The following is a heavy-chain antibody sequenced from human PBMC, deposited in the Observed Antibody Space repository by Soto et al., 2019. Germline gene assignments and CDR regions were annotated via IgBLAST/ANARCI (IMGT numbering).Heavy chain of an antibody. CDR3: TGHLGELSVPRAFDI. CDR2: IRSKTNSYAT. Sequence: EVQLVESGGGLVQPGGSLRLSCAASGFTVSGSAVHWVRQASGKGLEWVGRIRSKTNSYATAYAASVKGRFTISRDDSKNTAYLKMNGLKTEATAVYYCTGHLGELSVPRAFDIWGQGTMVTVSS. J-gene: IGHJ3*02. D-gene: IGHD3-16*02. V-gene: IGHV3-73*01. CDR1: GFTVSGSA.